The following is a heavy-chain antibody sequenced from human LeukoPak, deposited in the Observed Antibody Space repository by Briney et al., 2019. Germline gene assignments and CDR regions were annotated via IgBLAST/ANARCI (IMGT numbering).Heavy chain of an antibody. D-gene: IGHD3-3*01. J-gene: IGHJ4*02. CDR3: ARDKDTIFGVVIERGLYYFDY. CDR1: GFPFNSYS. V-gene: IGHV3-21*01. Sequence: GGSLRLPCAASGFPFNSYSTNGAPRAPGRGREWVSSIVRRRSYIYYADSVKGRFTISRDNAKNSLYLQMNSLRAEDTAVYYCARDKDTIFGVVIERGLYYFDYWGQGTLVTVSS. CDR2: IVRRRSYI.